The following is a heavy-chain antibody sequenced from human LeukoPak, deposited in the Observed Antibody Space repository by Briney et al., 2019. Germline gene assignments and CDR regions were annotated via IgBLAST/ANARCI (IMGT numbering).Heavy chain of an antibody. CDR1: GFTFSSYS. CDR3: AREGITGTTRGYFDY. CDR2: ISSSSSYI. D-gene: IGHD1-7*01. J-gene: IGHJ4*02. Sequence: PGGSLRLSCAASGFTFSSYSMKWIRQAPGKGLEWVSSISSSSSYIYYADSVKGRFTISRDNAKNSLYLQMNSLRAEDTAVYYCAREGITGTTRGYFDYWGQGTLVTVSS. V-gene: IGHV3-21*01.